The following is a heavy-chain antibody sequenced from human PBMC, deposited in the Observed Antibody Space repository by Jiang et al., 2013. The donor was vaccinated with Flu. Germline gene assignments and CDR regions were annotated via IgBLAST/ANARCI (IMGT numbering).Heavy chain of an antibody. V-gene: IGHV5-51*01. Sequence: GAEVKAGESLKISCKGSGYSFTSYWIGWVRQMPGKGLEWMGIIYPGDSDTRYGPSFQGQVTISADKSISTAYLQWSSLKASDTAMYYCARQGGYYGSGSTGGMDVWGQGTTGHRLL. CDR1: GYSFTSYW. J-gene: IGHJ6*02. D-gene: IGHD3-10*01. CDR3: ARQGGYYGSGSTGGMDV. CDR2: IYPGDSDT.